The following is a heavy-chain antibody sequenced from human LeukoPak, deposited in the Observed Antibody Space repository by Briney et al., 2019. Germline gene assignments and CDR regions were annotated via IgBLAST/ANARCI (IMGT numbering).Heavy chain of an antibody. CDR2: INQDESKK. CDR1: GFTFSNDW. D-gene: IGHD2-2*01. J-gene: IGHJ4*02. Sequence: GGSLRLSCAASGFTFSNDWMCWVRQAPGKGLEWVANINQDESKKYYADSVKGRFTISRDNAKNSLYLQMSSLTAEDTAIYYCAGDHAYRADYWGQGTLVTVSS. CDR3: AGDHAYRADY. V-gene: IGHV3-7*01.